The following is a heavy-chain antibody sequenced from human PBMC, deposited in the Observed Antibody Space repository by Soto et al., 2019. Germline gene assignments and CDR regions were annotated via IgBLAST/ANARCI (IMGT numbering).Heavy chain of an antibody. J-gene: IGHJ6*03. CDR3: ARGPSITIFGVDWYMDV. CDR1: GYTFTSYY. Sequence: GASVKVSCKASGYTFTSYYMHWVRQAPGQGLEWMGIINPSGGSTSYAQKFQGRVTMTRDTSTSTVYMELSSLRSEDTAVYYCARGPSITIFGVDWYMDVWGKGTTVTVSS. V-gene: IGHV1-46*03. CDR2: INPSGGST. D-gene: IGHD3-3*01.